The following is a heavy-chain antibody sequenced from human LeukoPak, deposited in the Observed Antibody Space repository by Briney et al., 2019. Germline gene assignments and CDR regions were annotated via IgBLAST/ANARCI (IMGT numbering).Heavy chain of an antibody. CDR1: RFTFTNYW. CDR3: ARGRPLDY. J-gene: IGHJ4*02. CDR2: INSDGSST. V-gene: IGHV3-74*01. Sequence: GGSLRLSCAASRFTFTNYWMHWVRQAPGKGLVWVSRINSDGSSTTYADSVKGRFTISRDNSKNTLYLQMNSLRAEDTAVYYCARGRPLDYWGQGTLVTVSS.